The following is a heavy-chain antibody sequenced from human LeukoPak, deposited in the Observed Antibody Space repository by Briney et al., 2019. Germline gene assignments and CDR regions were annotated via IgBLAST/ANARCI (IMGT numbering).Heavy chain of an antibody. J-gene: IGHJ6*02. Sequence: GGSLRLSCVACGFSFSDYYMSWIRQAPGRGLEWISYISGSGSDLYYADSVKGRFTISRDNANNSLYLQMNSLRAEDTAVYYCARSIGYYHTMDVWGQGTTVTVSS. CDR1: GFSFSDYY. D-gene: IGHD1-26*01. CDR2: ISGSGSDL. V-gene: IGHV3-11*01. CDR3: ARSIGYYHTMDV.